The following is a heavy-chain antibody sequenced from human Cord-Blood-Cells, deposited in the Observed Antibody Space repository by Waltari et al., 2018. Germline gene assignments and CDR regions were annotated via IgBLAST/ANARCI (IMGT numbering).Heavy chain of an antibody. CDR1: GFTFSSHS. CDR3: ARDDYSNYWYFDL. D-gene: IGHD4-4*01. V-gene: IGHV3-21*01. CDR2: ISSSSSYI. J-gene: IGHJ2*01. Sequence: EVQLVESGGGLVKPGGSLRLSCAASGFTFSSHSMNWVRQAPGKGLEWVSSISSSSSYIYYADSVKGRFTISRDNAKNSLYLQMNSLRAEDTAVYYCARDDYSNYWYFDLWGRGTLVTVSS.